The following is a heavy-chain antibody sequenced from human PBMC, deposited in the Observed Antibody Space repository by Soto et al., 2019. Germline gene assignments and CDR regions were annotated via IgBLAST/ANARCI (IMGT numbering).Heavy chain of an antibody. D-gene: IGHD3-3*01. Sequence: ASVKVSCKASGYTFNGYYMHWVRQAPGQGLEWKRRINPNSGGTNYAQKFHGWVTMTRDTSISTAYMELSRLRSDDTAVYYCARDLGTYYDFWSGSDKARYYFDYWGQGTLVTVSS. J-gene: IGHJ4*02. CDR2: INPNSGGT. CDR1: GYTFNGYY. CDR3: ARDLGTYYDFWSGSDKARYYFDY. V-gene: IGHV1-2*04.